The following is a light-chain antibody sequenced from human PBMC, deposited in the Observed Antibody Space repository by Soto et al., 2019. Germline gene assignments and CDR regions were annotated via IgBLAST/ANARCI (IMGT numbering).Light chain of an antibody. V-gene: IGKV1-5*01. CDR1: QSILTW. J-gene: IGKJ1*01. CDR2: DAS. Sequence: DIQVTQSPSTLSASVGDRVTITCRASQSILTWLAWHQQKPGKAPKLLIHDASGLESGVSSRFSGSGSGTEFTLTISSLQPEDSATYYCQQYNNYSWTFGQGTKVDIK. CDR3: QQYNNYSWT.